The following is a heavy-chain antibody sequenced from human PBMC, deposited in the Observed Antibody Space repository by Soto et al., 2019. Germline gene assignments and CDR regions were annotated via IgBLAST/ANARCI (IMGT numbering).Heavy chain of an antibody. D-gene: IGHD2-2*01. Sequence: SETLSLTCAVYGGSFSGYYWSWIRQPPGKGLEWIGEINHSGSTNYNPSLKSRVTISVDTSKNQFSLKLSPVTAADTAVYYCAREAGVQLPQSKSYYFDYWGQGTLVTVSS. CDR3: AREAGVQLPQSKSYYFDY. CDR2: INHSGST. V-gene: IGHV4-34*01. J-gene: IGHJ4*02. CDR1: GGSFSGYY.